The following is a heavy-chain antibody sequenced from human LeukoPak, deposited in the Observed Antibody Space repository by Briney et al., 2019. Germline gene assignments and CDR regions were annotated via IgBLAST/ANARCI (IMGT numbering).Heavy chain of an antibody. Sequence: SETLSLTFTVTGGSISYYYWSWIRQPPGKGLEWIGYIYYTGSTNYNPSLKSRVTISVDTSKKQFSLKLSSVTAADTAVYYCASEAYSGYQEYYFDYWGQGTLVTVSS. V-gene: IGHV4-59*01. CDR1: GGSISYYY. J-gene: IGHJ4*02. CDR3: ASEAYSGYQEYYFDY. CDR2: IYYTGST. D-gene: IGHD5-12*01.